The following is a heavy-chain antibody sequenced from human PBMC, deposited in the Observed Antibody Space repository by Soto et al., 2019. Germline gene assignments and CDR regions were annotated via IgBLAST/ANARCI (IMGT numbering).Heavy chain of an antibody. CDR2: IKQDGSEK. CDR1: GFTFSSYW. Sequence: EVQLVESGGGLVQPGGSLRLSCAASGFTFSSYWMSWVRQAPGKGLEWVANIKQDGSEKYYVDSVKGRFTISRDNAKNALYLQMNSLRAEDTAVYYCARVGCSSXXCYASYYYYYMDVWGKGTTVTVSS. J-gene: IGHJ6*03. V-gene: IGHV3-7*01. CDR3: ARVGCSSXXCYASYYYYYMDV. D-gene: IGHD2-2*01.